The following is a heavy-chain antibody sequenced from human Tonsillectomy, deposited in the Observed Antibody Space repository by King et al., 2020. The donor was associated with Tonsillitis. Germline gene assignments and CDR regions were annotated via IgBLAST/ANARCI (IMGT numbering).Heavy chain of an antibody. D-gene: IGHD3-10*01. J-gene: IGHJ6*03. CDR3: AREGPYGSGSYYIYYYYYYMDV. V-gene: IGHV3-21*01. CDR1: GFTFSSYS. CDR2: ISSSSSYI. Sequence: VQLVESGGGLVKPGGSLRLSCAASGFTFSSYSMNWVRQAPGKGLEWVSSISSSSSYIYYADSVKGRFTISRDNAKNSLYLQMNSLRAEDTAVYYCAREGPYGSGSYYIYYYYYYMDVWGKGTTVTVSS.